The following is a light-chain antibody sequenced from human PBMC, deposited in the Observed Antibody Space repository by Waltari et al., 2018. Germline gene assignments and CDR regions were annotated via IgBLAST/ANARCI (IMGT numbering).Light chain of an antibody. CDR1: QSVSSN. Sequence: EIVMTQSPATLSVSPGERATLSCRASQSVSSNLAWYQQNPGQAPRLLIYGASTRATDIPARFSGSGSGTEFTLTISSLQSGDFAVYYCQQYNNWPRTFGQGTKVEIK. CDR3: QQYNNWPRT. V-gene: IGKV3-15*01. J-gene: IGKJ1*01. CDR2: GAS.